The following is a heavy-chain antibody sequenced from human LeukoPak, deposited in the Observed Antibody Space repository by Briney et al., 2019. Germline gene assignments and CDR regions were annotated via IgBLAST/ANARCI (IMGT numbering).Heavy chain of an antibody. CDR1: GFTFSSYW. V-gene: IGHV3-7*03. Sequence: PGGSLRLSCAVSGFTFSSYWMTWVRQAPGKGLEWVANIKEDGSEEYYVDSVKGRFTVSRDNVKNSLFLQMNSLRVEDTAAYYCARLHSAVYYGDAFDIWGQGTMVTVSS. J-gene: IGHJ3*02. D-gene: IGHD3-10*01. CDR2: IKEDGSEE. CDR3: ARLHSAVYYGDAFDI.